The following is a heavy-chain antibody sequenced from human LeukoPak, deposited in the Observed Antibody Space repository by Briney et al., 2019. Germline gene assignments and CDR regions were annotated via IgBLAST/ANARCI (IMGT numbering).Heavy chain of an antibody. V-gene: IGHV3-7*03. D-gene: IGHD5-18*01. Sequence: PGGSLRLSCAASGFTFSSYSMNWVRQAPGKGLEWVANIKQDGSEKYYVDSVKGRFTISRDNAKNSLYLQMNSLRAEDTAVYYCARGQFRGYSYGQTDYWGQGTLVTVSS. CDR3: ARGQFRGYSYGQTDY. CDR1: GFTFSSYS. J-gene: IGHJ4*02. CDR2: IKQDGSEK.